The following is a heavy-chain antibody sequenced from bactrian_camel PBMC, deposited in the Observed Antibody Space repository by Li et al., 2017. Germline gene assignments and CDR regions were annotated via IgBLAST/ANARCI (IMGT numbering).Heavy chain of an antibody. V-gene: IGHV3S31*01. CDR2: INYAGDTT. J-gene: IGHJ4*01. CDR1: GLPFSTYA. D-gene: IGHD5*01. Sequence: DVQLVESGGGLVQPGGSLRLSCVASGLPFSTYAMRWVRQAPGKGLEWVATINYAGDTTYYADSVKGRFTSSRDSAKQTLHLQLNSLKTDDTAMYYCAKGGITWGDELDYWGQGTQVTVS. CDR3: AKGGITWGDELDY.